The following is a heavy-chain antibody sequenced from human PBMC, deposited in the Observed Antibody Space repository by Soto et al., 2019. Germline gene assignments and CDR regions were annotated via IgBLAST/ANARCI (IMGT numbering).Heavy chain of an antibody. CDR3: ASGGSTVTREFDY. CDR2: INPKSGDT. D-gene: IGHD4-17*01. V-gene: IGHV1-2*04. Sequence: QVQLVQSGAEVKKPGASVKVSCKALGYTFTGFYMHWVRQAPGQGLEWMGWINPKSGDTEYARKFQGWVTMTRDTSISTAYMELSRLKSDDTAVYYCASGGSTVTREFDYWGQGTLVSVSS. CDR1: GYTFTGFY. J-gene: IGHJ4*02.